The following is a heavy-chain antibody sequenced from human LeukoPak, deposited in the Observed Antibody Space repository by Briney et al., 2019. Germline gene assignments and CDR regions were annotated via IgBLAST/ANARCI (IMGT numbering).Heavy chain of an antibody. V-gene: IGHV3-23*01. J-gene: IGHJ4*02. CDR3: AKDQNYFGSGSPVY. CDR2: ISGSGSST. Sequence: GGSLRLSCAASGFTFSSYAMSWVRQAPGKGLEWVSTISGSGSSTYYADSVKGRFTISRDNSENTLYLQMNSLRAEDTAVYYCAKDQNYFGSGSPVYWGQGTLVTVTS. D-gene: IGHD3-10*01. CDR1: GFTFSSYA.